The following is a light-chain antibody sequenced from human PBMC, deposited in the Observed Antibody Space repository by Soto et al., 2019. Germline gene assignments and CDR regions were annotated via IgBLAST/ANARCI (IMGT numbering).Light chain of an antibody. CDR3: QQYGSTPLT. J-gene: IGKJ4*01. CDR2: GAS. V-gene: IGKV3-20*01. CDR1: QSVSSSN. Sequence: EIVLTQSPGTLSLSPGERATLSCRASQSVSSSNLAWYQQKPGQAPRLLIYGASSRATGIPDRFSDSGSGTDFALTISRLEAEDFGLYYCQQYGSTPLTFGGGTKVEIK.